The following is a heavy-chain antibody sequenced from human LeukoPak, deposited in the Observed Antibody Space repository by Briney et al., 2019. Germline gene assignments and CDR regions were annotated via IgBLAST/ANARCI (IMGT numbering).Heavy chain of an antibody. V-gene: IGHV1-2*02. D-gene: IGHD1-7*01. J-gene: IGHJ4*02. Sequence: GASVKVSCKASGYVFTTYHIHWVRQAPGQGLELVGWINPNTGGANHVQKFQGRVTMTRDTSIATAYKELSGLRSDDTALYFCATFTGTSAYWGQGTLVTVSS. CDR3: ATFTGTSAY. CDR2: INPNTGGA. CDR1: GYVFTTYH.